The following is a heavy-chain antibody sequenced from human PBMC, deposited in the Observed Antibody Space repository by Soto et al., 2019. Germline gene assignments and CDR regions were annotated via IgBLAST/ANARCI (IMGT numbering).Heavy chain of an antibody. V-gene: IGHV1-3*01. D-gene: IGHD2-21*02. Sequence: ASVKVSCKASGYTFTSYAMHWVRQAPGQRLEWMGWINDGNGNTKYSQKFQGRVTITRDTSASTAYMELSSLRSEDTAVYYCARSIVVVTALDYWGKGTLVPVSS. CDR1: GYTFTSYA. CDR2: INDGNGNT. CDR3: ARSIVVVTALDY. J-gene: IGHJ4*02.